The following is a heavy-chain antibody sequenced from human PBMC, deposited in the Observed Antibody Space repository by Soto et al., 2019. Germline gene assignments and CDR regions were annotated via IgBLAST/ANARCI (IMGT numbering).Heavy chain of an antibody. J-gene: IGHJ3*02. Sequence: QAQLVQSGAEVKKPGASVKVSCKASGYTFTYYAIYWVRQAPGQRLEWMGWISTGNGNTKYSQKFQGRVTINRDTSASTVYIELSSLRSDDTAVYYCAREKIVSRMGASDIWGQGTVVTFSS. CDR1: GYTFTYYA. D-gene: IGHD1-26*01. CDR3: AREKIVSRMGASDI. CDR2: ISTGNGNT. V-gene: IGHV1-3*04.